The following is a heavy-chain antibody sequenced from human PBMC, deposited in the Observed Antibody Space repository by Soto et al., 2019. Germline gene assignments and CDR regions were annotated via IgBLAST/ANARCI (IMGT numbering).Heavy chain of an antibody. D-gene: IGHD6-19*01. CDR3: AREEAVPGPDFEC. Sequence: EVQLVESGGGLVQPGGSLRLSCVVSGFSFSDHYMNWVRQAPGKGLEWVGRTRNKGNSYTTEYAASVKDRFTISRDDSKNSLYLQMNSLKAEDTAVDYCAREEAVPGPDFECWGQGNLVTVSS. J-gene: IGHJ4*02. CDR2: TRNKGNSYTT. CDR1: GFSFSDHY. V-gene: IGHV3-72*01.